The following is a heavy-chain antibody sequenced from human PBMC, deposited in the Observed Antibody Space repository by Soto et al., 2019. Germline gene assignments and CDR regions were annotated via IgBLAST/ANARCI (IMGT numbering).Heavy chain of an antibody. D-gene: IGHD3-3*01. CDR3: ASSGTAQYYDFWSGPTDYYYYYGMDV. CDR2: IYYSGST. J-gene: IGHJ6*02. CDR1: GGSISSGGYY. Sequence: SETLSLTCTVSGGSISSGGYYWSWIRQHPGKGLEWIGYIYYSGSTYYNPSLKSRVTISVDTSKNQFSLKLSSVTAADTAVYYCASSGTAQYYDFWSGPTDYYYYYGMDVWGQGTTVTVSS. V-gene: IGHV4-31*03.